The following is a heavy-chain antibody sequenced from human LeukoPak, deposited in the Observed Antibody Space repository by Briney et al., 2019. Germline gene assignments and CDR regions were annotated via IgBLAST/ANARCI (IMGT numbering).Heavy chain of an antibody. CDR3: ARSVDTAMVAELYSYYMDV. Sequence: PSETLSLTCTVSGGSIRSYYWSWIRQPPGKGLEWIAYIYYSGSTNYNPSLKSRVTISVDTSKNQFSLKLSSVTAADTAVYYCARSVDTAMVAELYSYYMDVWGKGTTVTVSS. V-gene: IGHV4-59*01. D-gene: IGHD5-18*01. CDR1: GGSIRSYY. J-gene: IGHJ6*03. CDR2: IYYSGST.